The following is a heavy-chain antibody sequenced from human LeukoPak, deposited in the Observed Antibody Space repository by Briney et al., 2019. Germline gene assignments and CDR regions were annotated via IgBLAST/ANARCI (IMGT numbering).Heavy chain of an antibody. D-gene: IGHD4-17*01. Sequence: GASVKVSCKASGYTFTGYYMHWVRQAPGQGLEWMEWINPNSGGTDYAQKFQGRVTMTRDTSISTAYMELSRLRSDDTAVYYCARDSVYADYVDSFGYWGQGTLVTVSS. J-gene: IGHJ4*02. V-gene: IGHV1-2*02. CDR3: ARDSVYADYVDSFGY. CDR1: GYTFTGYY. CDR2: INPNSGGT.